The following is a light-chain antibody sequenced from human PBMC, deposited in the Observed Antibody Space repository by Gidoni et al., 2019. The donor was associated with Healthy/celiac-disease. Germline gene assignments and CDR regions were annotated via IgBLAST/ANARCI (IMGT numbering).Light chain of an antibody. J-gene: IGKJ4*01. Sequence: AIHFTQSPSSLSASVADRVTITCRASPGISSALAWYQQKPGKAPKLLIYDASSLERGVPSRFSSSGSGTDFTLTISSLQPEDFATYYCQQFNNYLLTFGGGTKVEIK. CDR2: DAS. CDR1: PGISSA. CDR3: QQFNNYLLT. V-gene: IGKV1D-13*01.